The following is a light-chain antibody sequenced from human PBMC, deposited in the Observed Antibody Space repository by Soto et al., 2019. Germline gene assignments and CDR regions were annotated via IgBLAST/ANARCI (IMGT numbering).Light chain of an antibody. CDR3: QQYNNWPRT. J-gene: IGKJ1*01. V-gene: IGKV3-15*01. Sequence: EIVMTQSPATLSVSPGERATLSCRASQSVSSNLAWYQQKPGQAPRLLIYDTSTRATGIPARFCGSGSWTEFTLTISSLQSEDCAVYYCQQYNNWPRTFGQGTKVEIK. CDR1: QSVSSN. CDR2: DTS.